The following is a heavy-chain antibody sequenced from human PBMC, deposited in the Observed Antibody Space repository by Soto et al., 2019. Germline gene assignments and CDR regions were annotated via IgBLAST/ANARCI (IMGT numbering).Heavy chain of an antibody. CDR1: GFTFSSYS. D-gene: IGHD6-13*01. J-gene: IGHJ4*02. CDR3: ARGSRPFDF. Sequence: GGPLRLSCAASGFTFSSYSMNWVRQAAGKGLAWVSYISSSSSTIYYADSVKGRFTITRDNAKNSLYLQMNSLRAEDTAVYYCARGSRPFDFWGQGTLVTVSS. CDR2: ISSSSSTI. V-gene: IGHV3-48*01.